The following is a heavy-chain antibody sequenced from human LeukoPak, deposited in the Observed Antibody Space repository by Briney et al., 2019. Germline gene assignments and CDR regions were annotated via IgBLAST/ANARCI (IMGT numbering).Heavy chain of an antibody. D-gene: IGHD2-8*02. J-gene: IGHJ4*02. CDR3: ARDSTVGRY. CDR1: GFTFSSYW. Sequence: PGGSLRLSCAASGFTFSSYWMNWVRQAPGKGLEWVANIKQDGSDMYYVDSVEGRFTISRDNAKSSLYLQMDSLRVGDTAVYYCARDSTVGRYWGQGTLVTVSS. CDR2: IKQDGSDM. V-gene: IGHV3-7*01.